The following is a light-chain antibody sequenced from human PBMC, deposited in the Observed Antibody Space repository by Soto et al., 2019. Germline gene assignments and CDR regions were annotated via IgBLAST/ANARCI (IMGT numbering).Light chain of an antibody. CDR3: QQYGRSPWT. CDR2: GTS. V-gene: IGKV3-20*01. Sequence: EIVLTQSPGTLSLSPGERATLSCRAGQSVSSNYLAWYQQKPGQAPRLLIYGTSSRATGIPDRFSGSGSGTDFTLTISRLEPEDFAVYYCQQYGRSPWTFGQGTKVDIK. CDR1: QSVSSNY. J-gene: IGKJ1*01.